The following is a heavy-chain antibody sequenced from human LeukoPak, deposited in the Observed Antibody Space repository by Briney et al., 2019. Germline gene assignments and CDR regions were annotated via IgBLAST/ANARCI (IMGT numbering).Heavy chain of an antibody. Sequence: SETLSLTCAVYGGSFSGYYWSWIRQPPGKGLEWIGEINHSGSTYYNPSLKSRVTISVDTSKNQFSLKLSSVTAADTAVYYCALYYDFWSGYPHWSQGTMVTVSS. V-gene: IGHV4-34*01. J-gene: IGHJ3*01. CDR2: INHSGST. CDR3: ALYYDFWSGYPH. CDR1: GGSFSGYY. D-gene: IGHD3-3*01.